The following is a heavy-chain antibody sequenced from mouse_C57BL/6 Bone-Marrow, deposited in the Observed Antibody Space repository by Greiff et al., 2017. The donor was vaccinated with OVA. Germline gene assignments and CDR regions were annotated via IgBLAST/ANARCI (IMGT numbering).Heavy chain of an antibody. Sequence: EVKLVESGPGLVKPSQSLSLTCSVTGYSITSGYYWNWIRQFPGNKLEWMGYISYDGSNNYNPSLKNRISITRDTSKNQFFLKLNSVTTEDTATYYCARDRGNYDGSSYGWYFDVWGTGTTVTVSS. CDR2: ISYDGSN. D-gene: IGHD1-1*01. CDR3: ARDRGNYDGSSYGWYFDV. V-gene: IGHV3-6*01. CDR1: GYSITSGYY. J-gene: IGHJ1*03.